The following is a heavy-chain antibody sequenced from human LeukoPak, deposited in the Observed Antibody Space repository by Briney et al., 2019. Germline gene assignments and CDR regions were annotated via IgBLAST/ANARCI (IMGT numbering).Heavy chain of an antibody. J-gene: IGHJ4*02. CDR3: ARVGLYYFDY. CDR1: GFTFSSYS. CDR2: ISTSSSYI. Sequence: GGSLRLSCAASGFTFSSYSMNWVRQAPGKVLEWVSCISTSSSYIYYADSVKGRFTISRDNAKNSLYLHMNSLRAKDTGVYYCARVGLYYFDYWGQGTLVTVSS. V-gene: IGHV3-21*01.